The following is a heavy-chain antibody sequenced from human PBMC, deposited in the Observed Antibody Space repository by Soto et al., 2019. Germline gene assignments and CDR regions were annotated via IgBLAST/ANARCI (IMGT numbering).Heavy chain of an antibody. J-gene: IGHJ5*02. CDR1: EFTFSTYW. CDR3: AGGSGWESGT. CDR2: IEEDGGEK. D-gene: IGHD6-19*01. Sequence: EVQLVESGGGLVQPGGSLRLSCAVSEFTFSTYWMTWVRQAPGKGLEWVANIEEDGGEKNYLESVRGRFTISRDNAKKSLYVEMNSLRTDDTAVYYCAGGSGWESGTWGQGTLVTVSS. V-gene: IGHV3-7*05.